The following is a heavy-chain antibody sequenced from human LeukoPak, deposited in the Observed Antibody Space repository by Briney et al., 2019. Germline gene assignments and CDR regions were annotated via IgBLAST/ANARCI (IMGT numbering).Heavy chain of an antibody. CDR3: ARDQRGYSYGYYYYYYMDV. V-gene: IGHV4-59*01. J-gene: IGHJ6*03. CDR2: IYYSGST. Sequence: PSETLSLTCTVSGGFLSDYYWSWIRQPPGKGLEWIGYIYYSGSTNYNPSLKSRVTISVDTSKNQFSLKLSSVTAADTAVYYCARDQRGYSYGYYYYYYMDVWGKGTTVTVSS. CDR1: GGFLSDYY. D-gene: IGHD5-18*01.